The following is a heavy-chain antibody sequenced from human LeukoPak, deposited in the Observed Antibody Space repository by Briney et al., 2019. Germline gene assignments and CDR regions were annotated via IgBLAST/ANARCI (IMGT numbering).Heavy chain of an antibody. Sequence: GGSLRLSCAVSGFIFSNYGMNWVRQAPGKGLEWVSAISNSGDYTYYADSVKGRFTISRDNSKNTLYLQMNSLRVEDTAVYYCARAYSGYGGVDYWGQGTLVTVSS. J-gene: IGHJ4*02. CDR3: ARAYSGYGGVDY. V-gene: IGHV3-23*01. D-gene: IGHD5-12*01. CDR1: GFIFSNYG. CDR2: ISNSGDYT.